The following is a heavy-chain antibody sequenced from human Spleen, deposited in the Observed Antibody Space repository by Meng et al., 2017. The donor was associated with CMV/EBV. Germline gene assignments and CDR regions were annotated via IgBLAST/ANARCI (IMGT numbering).Heavy chain of an antibody. Sequence: GGSLRLSCAASGFTLRDYAMAWIRRAPGEGLEWISYITGSGSTIYYADSVKGRFTISRDNAKKSLYLQMNSLRADDTAVYYCARRGVGSFRYYFDFWGQGALVTVSS. CDR1: GFTLRDYA. V-gene: IGHV3-11*01. CDR2: ITGSGSTI. J-gene: IGHJ4*02. D-gene: IGHD3-10*01. CDR3: ARRGVGSFRYYFDF.